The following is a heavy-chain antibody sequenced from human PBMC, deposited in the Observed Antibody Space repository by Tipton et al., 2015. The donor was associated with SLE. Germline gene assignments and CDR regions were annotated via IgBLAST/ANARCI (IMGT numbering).Heavy chain of an antibody. CDR2: IYYSGRT. V-gene: IGHV4-59*11. Sequence: TLSLTCTVSGGSISSHYWSWIRQPPGKGLEWIGYIYYSGRTNYNPSLKSRVTISVDTSKNQFSLKLSSVTAADTAVYYCARETEYDYVWGSYPDIWGQGTMVTVSS. D-gene: IGHD3-16*01. CDR3: ARETEYDYVWGSYPDI. CDR1: GGSISSHY. J-gene: IGHJ3*02.